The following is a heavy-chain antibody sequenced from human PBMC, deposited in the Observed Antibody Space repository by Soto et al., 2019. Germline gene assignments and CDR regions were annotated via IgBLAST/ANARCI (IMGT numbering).Heavy chain of an antibody. J-gene: IGHJ4*02. CDR1: GFSLSTSGVG. CDR2: IYWDDDK. CDR3: ARTFYGGNSFDY. D-gene: IGHD4-17*01. Sequence: QITLKESGPTLVKPTQTLTLTCTFSGFSLSTSGVGVGWFRQPPGKALEWLAVIYWDDDKRYSPSLKSRLTITKDTSKNQVVLTMTNMDPVDTATYYCARTFYGGNSFDYWGQGTLVTVSS. V-gene: IGHV2-5*02.